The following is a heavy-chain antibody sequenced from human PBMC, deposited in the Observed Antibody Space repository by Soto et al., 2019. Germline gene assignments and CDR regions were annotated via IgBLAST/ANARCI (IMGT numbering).Heavy chain of an antibody. D-gene: IGHD1-26*01. CDR2: ISYDGSNK. Sequence: GGSLRLSCAASGFTFSSYGMHWVRQAPGKGLEWVAVISYDGSNKYYADSVKGRFTISRDNSKNTLYLQMNSLGAEDTAVYYCAKAYYTEAYYYGMDVWGQGTTVTVSS. CDR1: GFTFSSYG. V-gene: IGHV3-30*18. J-gene: IGHJ6*02. CDR3: AKAYYTEAYYYGMDV.